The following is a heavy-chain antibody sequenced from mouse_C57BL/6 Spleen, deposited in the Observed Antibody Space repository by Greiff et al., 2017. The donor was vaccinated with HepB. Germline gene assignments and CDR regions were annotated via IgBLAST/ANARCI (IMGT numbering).Heavy chain of an antibody. CDR2: LDPENGDT. J-gene: IGHJ2*01. Sequence: VQLQQSGAELVRPGASVKLSCTASGFNIKDDYMHWVKQRPEQGLEWIGWLDPENGDTEYASKFQGKATITADTSSNTAYLQLSSLTSEDTAVYYCTITTVEAYFDYWGQGTTLTVSS. D-gene: IGHD1-1*01. V-gene: IGHV14-4*01. CDR1: GFNIKDDY. CDR3: TITTVEAYFDY.